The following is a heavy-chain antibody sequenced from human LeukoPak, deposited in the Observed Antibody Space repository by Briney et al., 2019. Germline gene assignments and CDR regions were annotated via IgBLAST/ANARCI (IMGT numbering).Heavy chain of an antibody. CDR1: GGSISSYY. J-gene: IGHJ5*02. CDR3: ARDHYGSGSYSSWFDP. Sequence: SETLSLTCTVSGGSISSYYWSWIRQPAGKGLEWIGRIYTSGSTNYNPSLKSRVTMSVDTSKNQFSLKLSSVTAADTAVYYCARDHYGSGSYSSWFDPWGQGTLVTVSS. D-gene: IGHD3-10*01. CDR2: IYTSGST. V-gene: IGHV4-4*07.